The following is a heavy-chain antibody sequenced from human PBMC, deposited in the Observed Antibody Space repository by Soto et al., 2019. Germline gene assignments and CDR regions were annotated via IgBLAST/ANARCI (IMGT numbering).Heavy chain of an antibody. V-gene: IGHV3-48*03. J-gene: IGHJ6*02. Sequence: GGSLRLSCAASGFAFSSYEMNWVRQSPGKGLEWLSYISSTASTIHCADSVKGRFTISRDNANNSVYLQMNSLTADDSAVYYCARAAGIMTRGFHGMDVWGQGXTVTVYS. CDR1: GFAFSSYE. CDR3: ARAAGIMTRGFHGMDV. D-gene: IGHD3-10*01. CDR2: ISSTASTI.